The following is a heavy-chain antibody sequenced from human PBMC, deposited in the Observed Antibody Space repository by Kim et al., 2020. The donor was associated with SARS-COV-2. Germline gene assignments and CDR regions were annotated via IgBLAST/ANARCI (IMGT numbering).Heavy chain of an antibody. Sequence: GGSLRLSCAASGFTFSLYTMYWVRQAPGKGLEWISHISSTSSTIYYADSVKGRLTVSRDNAKNSLYLQMNSLRAEDTAIYFCTRENFWYFELWGRGTLAT. J-gene: IGHJ2*01. CDR2: ISSTSSTI. CDR1: GFTFSLYT. CDR3: TRENFWYFEL. D-gene: IGHD1-7*01. V-gene: IGHV3-48*04.